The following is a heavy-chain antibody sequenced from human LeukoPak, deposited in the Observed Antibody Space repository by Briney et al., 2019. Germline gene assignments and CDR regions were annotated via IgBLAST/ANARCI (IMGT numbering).Heavy chain of an antibody. CDR3: ARYGSSWYRFDY. J-gene: IGHJ4*02. CDR1: GFTFSSYS. D-gene: IGHD6-13*01. CDR2: ISSSSSYI. Sequence: GGSLRLSCAASGFTFSSYSMNCVRQAPGKGLEWVSSISSSSSYIYYADSVKGRFTISRDNAKNSLYLQMNSLRAEDTAVYYCARYGSSWYRFDYWGQGTLVTVSS. V-gene: IGHV3-21*01.